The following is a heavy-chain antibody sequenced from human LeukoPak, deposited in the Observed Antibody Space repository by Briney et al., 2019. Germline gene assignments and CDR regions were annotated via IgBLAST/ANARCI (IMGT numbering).Heavy chain of an antibody. Sequence: PSQTLSLTCTVSGGSISSSSYYWGWIRQPPGKGLEWIGSIYYSGSTYYNPSLKSRVTISLDTSKNQFSLKLSSVTAADTAVYYCARTKAWYYGSGSYYKYYYYYYMDVWGKGTTVTVSS. CDR2: IYYSGST. D-gene: IGHD3-10*01. CDR1: GGSISSSSYY. V-gene: IGHV4-39*07. J-gene: IGHJ6*03. CDR3: ARTKAWYYGSGSYYKYYYYYYMDV.